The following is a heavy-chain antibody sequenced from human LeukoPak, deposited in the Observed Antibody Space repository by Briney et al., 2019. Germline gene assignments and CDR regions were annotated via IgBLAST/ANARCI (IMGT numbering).Heavy chain of an antibody. CDR1: GGSISSYY. D-gene: IGHD3-22*01. Sequence: KPSETLSLTCAVSGGSISSYYWSWIRQPPGKGLEWIGYIYTSGSTNYNPSLKSRVTISVDTSKNQFSLKLSSVTAADTVVYYCARTDYYDSSGFDYWGQGTLVTVSS. CDR2: IYTSGST. V-gene: IGHV4-4*09. J-gene: IGHJ4*02. CDR3: ARTDYYDSSGFDY.